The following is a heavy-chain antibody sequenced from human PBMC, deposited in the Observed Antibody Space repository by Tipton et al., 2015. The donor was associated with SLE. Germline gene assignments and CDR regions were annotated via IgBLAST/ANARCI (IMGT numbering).Heavy chain of an antibody. V-gene: IGHV4-34*01. D-gene: IGHD6-19*01. CDR1: GGSFSGYY. CDR2: INHSGST. J-gene: IGHJ4*02. CDR3: ARGRRGAVAGGVADY. Sequence: TLSLTCAVYGGSFSGYYWSWIRQPPGKGLEWIGEINHSGSTNYNPSLKSRVTISVDTSKNQVSLKLSSVTAADTAVYYCARGRRGAVAGGVADYWGQGTLVTVSS.